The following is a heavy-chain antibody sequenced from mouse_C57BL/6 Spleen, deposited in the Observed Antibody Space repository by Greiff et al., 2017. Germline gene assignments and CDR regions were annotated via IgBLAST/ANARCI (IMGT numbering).Heavy chain of an antibody. V-gene: IGHV1-63*01. J-gene: IGHJ2*01. Sequence: QVQLKQSGAELVRPGTSVKMSCKASGYTFTNYWIGWAKQRPGHGLEWIGDIYPGGGYTNYNEKFKGKATLTADKSSSTAYMQFSSLTAEDSAIYYCARSENFDYWGQGTTLTVSS. CDR2: IYPGGGYT. CDR3: ARSENFDY. CDR1: GYTFTNYW.